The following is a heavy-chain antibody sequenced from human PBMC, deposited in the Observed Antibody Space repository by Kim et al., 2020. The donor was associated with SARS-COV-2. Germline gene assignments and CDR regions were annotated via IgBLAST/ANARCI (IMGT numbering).Heavy chain of an antibody. CDR3: ARDMRHCSGTSCYEFDY. J-gene: IGHJ4*02. D-gene: IGHD2-2*01. Sequence: GGSLRLSCAASGFTFSSYAMSWVRQAPGKGLEWVSAILGSGVSTYYADSVKGRFTISRDSSKNTLFLQMNSLRTGDTALYYCARDMRHCSGTSCYEFDYWGQGTLVTVSS. CDR2: ILGSGVST. V-gene: IGHV3-23*01. CDR1: GFTFSSYA.